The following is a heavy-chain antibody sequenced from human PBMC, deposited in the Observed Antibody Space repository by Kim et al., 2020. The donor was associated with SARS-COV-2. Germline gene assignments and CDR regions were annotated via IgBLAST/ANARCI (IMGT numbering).Heavy chain of an antibody. J-gene: IGHJ6*03. CDR1: GYTFTSYD. CDR3: ARAKLVQGIFYYYYYMDV. Sequence: SVKVSCKASGYTFTSYDINWVRQATGQGLEWMGWMNPNSGNTGYAQKFQGRVTMTRNTSISTAYMELSSLRSEDTAVYYCARAKLVQGIFYYYYYMDVWGKGTTVTVSS. V-gene: IGHV1-8*01. CDR2: MNPNSGNT. D-gene: IGHD3-10*01.